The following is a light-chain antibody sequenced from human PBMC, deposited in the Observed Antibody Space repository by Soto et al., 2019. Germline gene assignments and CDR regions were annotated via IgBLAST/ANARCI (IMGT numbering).Light chain of an antibody. Sequence: DIQMTRSPSSLAASVGDRVTITCRASQSISTYLNWYQQKPGRAPKLLVYTASTLQSGVPSRFSGSGSGTDFTLTVSSLQPEHFATYYCQQTYNTPWTFGQGTKVDI. J-gene: IGKJ1*01. CDR1: QSISTY. V-gene: IGKV1-39*01. CDR3: QQTYNTPWT. CDR2: TAS.